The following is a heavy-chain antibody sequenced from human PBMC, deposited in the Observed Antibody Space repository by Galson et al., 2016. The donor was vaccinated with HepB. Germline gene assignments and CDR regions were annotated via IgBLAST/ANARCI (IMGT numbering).Heavy chain of an antibody. D-gene: IGHD2-21*01. CDR3: ATNKGVIAGGFYGMDV. J-gene: IGHJ6*02. CDR1: GGTFNKCA. Sequence: SVKVSCKASGGTFNKCAINWVRQAPGQGLEWMGGISPTFDTTKYAQKFQGRITIIADKSTSTSYMELSSLRSADTAVYYCATNKGVIAGGFYGMDVWGHGTAVTVSS. CDR2: ISPTFDTT. V-gene: IGHV1-69*06.